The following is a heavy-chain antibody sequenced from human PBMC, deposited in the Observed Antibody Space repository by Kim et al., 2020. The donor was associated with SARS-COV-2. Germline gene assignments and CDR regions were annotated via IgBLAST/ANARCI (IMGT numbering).Heavy chain of an antibody. CDR1: GFTFSSYG. CDR3: VRSSTEYVGATQRPGYFDL. V-gene: IGHV3-33*01. J-gene: IGHJ2*01. D-gene: IGHD1-26*01. CDR2: IWYDGSNK. Sequence: GGSLRLSCAASGFTFSSYGMHWVRQAPGKGLEWVAVIWYDGSNKYYADSVKGRFTISRDNSKNTLYLQMNSLRAEDTAVYYCVRSSTEYVGATQRPGYFDLRGRGTLVTVSS.